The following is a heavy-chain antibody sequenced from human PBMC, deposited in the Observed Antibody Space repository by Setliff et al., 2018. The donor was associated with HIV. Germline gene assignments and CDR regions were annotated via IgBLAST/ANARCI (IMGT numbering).Heavy chain of an antibody. Sequence: KTGGSLRLSCAASGFTFSDYYMSWIRQAPGKGLEWVSYISSSSSSYTNYADSVKGRFTISRDNAKNSLYLQMNSLRAEDTAVYYCARSISPLFDPFDYWGQGTLVTVSS. D-gene: IGHD2-21*01. J-gene: IGHJ4*02. CDR2: ISSSSSSYT. V-gene: IGHV3-11*06. CDR3: ARSISPLFDPFDY. CDR1: GFTFSDYY.